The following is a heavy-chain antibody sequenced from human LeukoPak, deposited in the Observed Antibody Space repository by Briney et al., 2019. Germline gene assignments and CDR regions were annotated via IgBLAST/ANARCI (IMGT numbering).Heavy chain of an antibody. J-gene: IGHJ4*02. Sequence: GGSLRLSCAASGFTFSSYGISWVRQAPGKGLEWVSAISGSGGSTYYADSVKGRFTISRDNSKNTLYLQMNSLRAEDTAVYYCAKAPYSSGWNYFDYWGQGTLVTVSS. CDR1: GFTFSSYG. CDR2: ISGSGGST. V-gene: IGHV3-23*01. CDR3: AKAPYSSGWNYFDY. D-gene: IGHD6-19*01.